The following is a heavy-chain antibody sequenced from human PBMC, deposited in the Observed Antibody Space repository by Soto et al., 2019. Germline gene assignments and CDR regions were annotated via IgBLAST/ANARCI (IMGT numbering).Heavy chain of an antibody. CDR2: ISGSGGST. D-gene: IGHD1-26*01. J-gene: IGHJ4*02. CDR1: GFTFSNYA. V-gene: IGHV3-23*01. Sequence: GGSLRLSCAGSGFTFSNYAMSWVRQAPGKGLAWVSAISGSGGSTYYADSVKGRFTISRDNSKNTLYLQMNSLRAEDTALYYCAKVPVGATCRFDYWGQGTLVTVSS. CDR3: AKVPVGATCRFDY.